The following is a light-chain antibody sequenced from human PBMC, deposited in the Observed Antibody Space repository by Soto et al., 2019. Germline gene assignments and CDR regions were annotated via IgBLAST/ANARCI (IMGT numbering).Light chain of an antibody. J-gene: IGKJ2*01. CDR2: AAS. CDR1: QIINTY. CDR3: QQSFTTPPYT. V-gene: IGKV1-39*01. Sequence: DVPMTQSPSSLSVSVGDRVTITCRASQIINTYLNWYQQKPGKAPKLLIFAASTLQNGVPSRFRGSGSGTDFTLTITSLQPEDFATYYCQQSFTTPPYTFGQGTKLEIK.